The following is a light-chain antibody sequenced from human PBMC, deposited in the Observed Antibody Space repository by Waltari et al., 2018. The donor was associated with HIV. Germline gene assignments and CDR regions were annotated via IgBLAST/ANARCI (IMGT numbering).Light chain of an antibody. J-gene: IGLJ2*01. CDR1: NGDISDYNY. V-gene: IGLV2-8*01. Sequence: QSALTQSPSASGSPGQSVNLSCTGANGDISDYNYVSWYQQHSDRPPKLIIFEVTKRPSGVPDRVSGSKSGNTASLFVSGLQPEDEATYFCSSFAGTHKLFGGGTKLTVL. CDR2: EVT. CDR3: SSFAGTHKL.